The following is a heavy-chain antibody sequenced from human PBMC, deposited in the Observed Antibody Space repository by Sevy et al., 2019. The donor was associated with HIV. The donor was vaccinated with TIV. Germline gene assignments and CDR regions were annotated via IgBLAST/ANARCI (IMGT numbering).Heavy chain of an antibody. Sequence: GGSLGLSCATSEFIFSNYWMTWVRQAPGKGLEWVANIAQDGNEQFYVDSVKGRFTISRDNAKNSLYLQMSSLRVEDTAVYYCARDQGRGLYYWGQGALVTVSS. V-gene: IGHV3-7*01. J-gene: IGHJ4*02. CDR2: IAQDGNEQ. CDR1: EFIFSNYW. CDR3: ARDQGRGLYY. D-gene: IGHD3-10*01.